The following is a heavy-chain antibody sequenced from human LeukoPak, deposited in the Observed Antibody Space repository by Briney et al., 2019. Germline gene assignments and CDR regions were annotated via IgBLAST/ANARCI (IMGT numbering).Heavy chain of an antibody. CDR2: ISSSGSTI. CDR1: GFTFSDYY. D-gene: IGHD3-3*01. V-gene: IGHV3-11*01. J-gene: IGHJ5*02. Sequence: GGSLRLSCAASGFTFSDYYMSWIRQAPGKGLEWVSYISSSGSTIYYADSVKGRFTISRDNAKNSLYLQMNSLRAEDTAVYYCARDPYRITISNWFDPWGQGTLVTVSS. CDR3: ARDPYRITISNWFDP.